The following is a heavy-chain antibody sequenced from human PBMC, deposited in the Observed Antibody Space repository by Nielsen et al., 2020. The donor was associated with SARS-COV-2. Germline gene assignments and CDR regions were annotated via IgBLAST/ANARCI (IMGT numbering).Heavy chain of an antibody. CDR3: ASCGSCYRNLPHYYYYYGMDV. D-gene: IGHD2-15*01. J-gene: IGHJ6*02. V-gene: IGHV1-18*01. CDR1: GYTFTSYG. Sequence: ASVKVSCKASGYTFTSYGISWVRQAPGQGLEWMGWISAYNGNTNYAQKLQGRVTMTTDTSTSTAYMELRSLRSDDTAVYYCASCGSCYRNLPHYYYYYGMDVWGQGTTVTVSS. CDR2: ISAYNGNT.